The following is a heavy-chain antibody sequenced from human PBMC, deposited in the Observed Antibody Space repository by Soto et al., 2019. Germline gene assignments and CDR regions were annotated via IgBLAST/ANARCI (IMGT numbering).Heavy chain of an antibody. D-gene: IGHD3-9*01. Sequence: SETLSLTCTVSGGSISSYYWSWIRQPPGKGLEWIGYIYYSGSSNYNPSLKSRLTISVDTSKNQLSLKLSSVTDADTALYYCARHNRAGYGSWFDPWGQGTLVTVSS. CDR3: ARHNRAGYGSWFDP. J-gene: IGHJ5*02. V-gene: IGHV4-59*08. CDR2: IYYSGSS. CDR1: GGSISSYY.